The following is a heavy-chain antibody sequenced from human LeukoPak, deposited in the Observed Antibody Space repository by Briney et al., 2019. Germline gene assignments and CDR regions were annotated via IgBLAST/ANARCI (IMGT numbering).Heavy chain of an antibody. J-gene: IGHJ4*02. Sequence: PGGSLRLSCAASGFTFSDHYMDWVRQAPGKGLEWVGRIKNKANSYITEYTASVKGRFTVSREDSKNALYLQMNSLKTEDTAVYYCTREGRYCSSTSCYVCLDFWGQGTLVTVSS. V-gene: IGHV3-72*01. CDR2: IKNKANSYIT. CDR3: TREGRYCSSTSCYVCLDF. CDR1: GFTFSDHY. D-gene: IGHD2-2*01.